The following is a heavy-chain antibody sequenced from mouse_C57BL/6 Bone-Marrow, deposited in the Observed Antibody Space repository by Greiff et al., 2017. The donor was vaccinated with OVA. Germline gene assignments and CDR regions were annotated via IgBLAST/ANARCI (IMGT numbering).Heavy chain of an antibody. CDR1: GYTFTSYG. V-gene: IGHV1-81*01. CDR2: LYPRSGDT. CDR3: ARKDGSSAFDY. D-gene: IGHD1-1*01. Sequence: VKVVESGAELARPGASVKLSCKASGYTFTSYGISWVKQRTGQGLEWIGELYPRSGDTYYNAKFKGKATLTAEKSSSPAYMELRSLTSEDSAVYFCARKDGSSAFDYWGQGTTLTVSS. J-gene: IGHJ2*01.